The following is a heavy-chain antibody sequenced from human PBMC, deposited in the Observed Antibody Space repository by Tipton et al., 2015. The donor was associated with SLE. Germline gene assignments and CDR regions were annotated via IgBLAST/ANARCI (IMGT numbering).Heavy chain of an antibody. Sequence: TLSLTCTVSGGSVSSHYWSWIRQPPGKGLEWIGDIYYSGSTNYNPSLKSRVTISVDTSKNQFSLKLSSVTAAATAVYYCARGLLYYYGSEYYFYYWGQGTLVAVSS. D-gene: IGHD3-10*01. J-gene: IGHJ4*02. V-gene: IGHV4-59*02. CDR1: GGSVSSHY. CDR3: ARGLLYYYGSEYYFYY. CDR2: IYYSGST.